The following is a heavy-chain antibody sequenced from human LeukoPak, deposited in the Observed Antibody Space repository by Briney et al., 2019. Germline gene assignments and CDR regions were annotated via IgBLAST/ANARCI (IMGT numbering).Heavy chain of an antibody. V-gene: IGHV3-7*01. CDR2: IKQDGSER. Sequence: PGGSLRLSCAASGFTFSSYWMSWVRQAPGKGLEWVANIKQDGSERYYVDSVKGRFTISRDNAKNSLYLQMNSLRAEDTAVYYCARVKVSAELDAFDIWGQGTMVTVSS. CDR1: GFTFSSYW. D-gene: IGHD1-26*01. CDR3: ARVKVSAELDAFDI. J-gene: IGHJ3*02.